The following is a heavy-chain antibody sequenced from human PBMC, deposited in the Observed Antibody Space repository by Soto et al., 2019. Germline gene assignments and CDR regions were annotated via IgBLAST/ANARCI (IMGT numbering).Heavy chain of an antibody. CDR3: ARGMGRYFDL. J-gene: IGHJ2*01. CDR1: GDSISNFY. CDR2: ISARGTT. D-gene: IGHD2-8*01. V-gene: IGHV4-4*07. Sequence: KPSETLSLTCTVSGDSISNFYWSWIRQPTGKGLESLGRISARGTTNYNPSLQSRVAMSLDTSKNQFSLRLTSLIAADTAVYFCARGMGRYFDLWGRGTLVTVSS.